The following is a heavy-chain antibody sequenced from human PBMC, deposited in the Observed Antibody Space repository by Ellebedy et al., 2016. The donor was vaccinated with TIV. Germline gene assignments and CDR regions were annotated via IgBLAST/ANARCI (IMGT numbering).Heavy chain of an antibody. D-gene: IGHD5-24*01. Sequence: GESLKISXAASGFTFSSYAMSWVRQAPGKGLEWVSAISGSGGSTYYADSVKGRFTISRDNSKNTLYLQMNSLRAEDTAVYYCARAERWLQSYAFDIWGQGTMVTVSS. J-gene: IGHJ3*02. CDR3: ARAERWLQSYAFDI. CDR1: GFTFSSYA. CDR2: ISGSGGST. V-gene: IGHV3-23*01.